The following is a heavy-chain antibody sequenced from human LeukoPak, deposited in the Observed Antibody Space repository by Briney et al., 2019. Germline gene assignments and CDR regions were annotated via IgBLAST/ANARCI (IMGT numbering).Heavy chain of an antibody. V-gene: IGHV4-39*07. Sequence: SETLSLTCTVSGGSISSSSYYWGWIRQPPGKGLEWIGSIYYSGSTYYNPSLKSRVTISVDTSKNQFSLKLSSVTAADTAVYYCARDRGGGSSGTFDPWGQGTLVTVSS. CDR1: GGSISSSSYY. CDR2: IYYSGST. D-gene: IGHD2-15*01. CDR3: ARDRGGGSSGTFDP. J-gene: IGHJ5*02.